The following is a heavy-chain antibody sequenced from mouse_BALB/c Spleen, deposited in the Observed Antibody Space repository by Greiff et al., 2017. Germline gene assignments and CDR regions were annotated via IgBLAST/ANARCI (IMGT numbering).Heavy chain of an antibody. V-gene: IGHV1-4*01. Sequence: VQLQESGAELAKPGASVKMSCKASGYTFTSYSMHWVKQRPGQGLEWIGYINPSTGYTEYNQKFKDKATLTADKSSSTAYMQLSSLTSEDSAVYYCARSPMITTLDYWGQGTTLTVSS. D-gene: IGHD2-4*01. J-gene: IGHJ2*01. CDR3: ARSPMITTLDY. CDR2: INPSTGYT. CDR1: GYTFTSYS.